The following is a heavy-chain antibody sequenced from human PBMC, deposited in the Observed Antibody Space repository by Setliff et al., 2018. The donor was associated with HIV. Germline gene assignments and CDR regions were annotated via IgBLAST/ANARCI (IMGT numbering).Heavy chain of an antibody. J-gene: IGHJ4*02. CDR1: GESFNTYF. Sequence: SETLSLTCAVYGESFNTYFWSWIRQPPGKGLEWIGQINHSGSTNYNPSLRSRVTISIGTSKNQFSLKLSSVTAAVTAVYYCATGLIMAPDYWGQGSLVTVSS. CDR3: ATGLIMAPDY. D-gene: IGHD2-8*01. CDR2: INHSGST. V-gene: IGHV4-34*01.